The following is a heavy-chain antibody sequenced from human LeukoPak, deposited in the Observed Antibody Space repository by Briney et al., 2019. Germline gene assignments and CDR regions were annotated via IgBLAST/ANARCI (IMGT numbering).Heavy chain of an antibody. CDR2: VHDTGGT. Sequence: SETLSLTCTVSGGSISGSYWDWLRQSPGKGLEWLGYVHDTGGTNYNSSLKSLVTMSVDTSKNQFSLRLNSVTAADTAVYYCAKNGGYYKWNYWGQGTLLTVSS. CDR1: GGSISGSY. CDR3: AKNGGYYKWNY. V-gene: IGHV4-59*08. J-gene: IGHJ4*02. D-gene: IGHD1-26*01.